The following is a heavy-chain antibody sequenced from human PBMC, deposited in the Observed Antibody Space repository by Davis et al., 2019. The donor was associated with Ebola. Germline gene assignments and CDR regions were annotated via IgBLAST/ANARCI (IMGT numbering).Heavy chain of an antibody. CDR3: AKTNRGGVSHFDY. J-gene: IGHJ4*02. D-gene: IGHD3-16*01. V-gene: IGHV3-30*18. CDR1: GFTFSSYG. Sequence: GESLKISCAASGFTFSSYGMHWVRQAPGKGLEWVAVISYDGSNKYYADSVKGRFTISRDNSKNTLYLQMNSLRAEDTAVYYCAKTNRGGVSHFDYWGQGTLVTVSS. CDR2: ISYDGSNK.